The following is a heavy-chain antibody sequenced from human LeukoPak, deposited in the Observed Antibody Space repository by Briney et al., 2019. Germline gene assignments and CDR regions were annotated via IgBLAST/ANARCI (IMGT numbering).Heavy chain of an antibody. V-gene: IGHV4-30-4*01. CDR2: IYYSGST. Sequence: SETLSLTCTVSGGSISSGDYYWSWIRQPPGKGLEWIGYIYYSGSTYYNPSLKSRVTISVDTSKNQFSLKLSSVTAADTAVYYCASQRYSSSGRFDCWGQGTLVTVSS. D-gene: IGHD6-13*01. CDR1: GGSISSGDYY. CDR3: ASQRYSSSGRFDC. J-gene: IGHJ4*02.